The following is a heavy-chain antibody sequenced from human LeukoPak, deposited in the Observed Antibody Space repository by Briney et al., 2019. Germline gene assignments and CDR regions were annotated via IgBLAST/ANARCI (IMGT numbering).Heavy chain of an antibody. CDR1: GCTFTGYY. D-gene: IGHD3-22*01. CDR3: AREDYYDSGSSDY. Sequence: ASVKVSCKASGCTFTGYYMHWVRQAPGQGLEWMGIINPSGGSTSYAQKFQGRVTITRNTSISTAYMELSSLRSEDTAIYYCAREDYYDSGSSDYWGQGTLVTVSS. J-gene: IGHJ4*02. CDR2: INPSGGST. V-gene: IGHV1-46*01.